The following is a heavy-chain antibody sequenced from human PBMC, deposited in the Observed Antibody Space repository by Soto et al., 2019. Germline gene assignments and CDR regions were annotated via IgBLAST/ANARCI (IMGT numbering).Heavy chain of an antibody. D-gene: IGHD6-13*01. CDR1: GVTFSSYA. Sequence: GGSLRLSCSASGVTFSSYAMSGVRQAPGKGLEWVSAISGSGGSTYYADSVKGRFTISRDNSKNTLYLQMNSLRAEDTAVYYCAKDREDSSSWYLTRWYYFDCWGQGTLVTVSS. CDR3: AKDREDSSSWYLTRWYYFDC. CDR2: ISGSGGST. J-gene: IGHJ4*02. V-gene: IGHV3-23*01.